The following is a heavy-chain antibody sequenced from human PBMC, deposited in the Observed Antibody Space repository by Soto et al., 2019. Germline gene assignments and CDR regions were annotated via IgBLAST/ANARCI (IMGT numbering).Heavy chain of an antibody. V-gene: IGHV1-18*01. J-gene: IGHJ5*02. CDR3: ARGDLYDFWSGYWDP. CDR2: ISAYNGNT. D-gene: IGHD3-3*01. Sequence: ASVKVSCKASGYTFTSYGISWVRQAPGQGLEWMGWISAYNGNTNYAQKLQGRVTMTTDTSTSTAYMELRSLRSDDTAVYYCARGDLYDFWSGYWDPWGQGTLVTVSS. CDR1: GYTFTSYG.